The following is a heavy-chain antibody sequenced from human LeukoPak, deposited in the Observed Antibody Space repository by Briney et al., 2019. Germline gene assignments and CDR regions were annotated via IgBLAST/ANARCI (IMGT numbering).Heavy chain of an antibody. CDR3: AKRGVVIRVILVGFHKEAYYFDS. CDR2: ISDRGSRT. J-gene: IGHJ4*02. D-gene: IGHD3-22*01. V-gene: IGHV3-23*01. CDR1: GITLSNYG. Sequence: GGSLRLSCAVSGITLSNYGMSWVRQAPGKGLEWVAGISDRGSRTNYADSVKGRFTISTDHPKNTLYLQMNSLRAEDTAVYFCAKRGVVIRVILVGFHKEAYYFDSWGQEALVTVSS.